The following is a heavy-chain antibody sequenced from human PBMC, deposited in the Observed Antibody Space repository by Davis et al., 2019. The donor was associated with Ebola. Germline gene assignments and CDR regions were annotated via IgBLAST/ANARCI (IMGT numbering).Heavy chain of an antibody. CDR1: GFTFSSYW. V-gene: IGHV3-7*01. CDR3: ARVGPIGSSGWYGY. J-gene: IGHJ4*02. Sequence: LKISCAASGFTFSSYWMSWVRQAPGKGLEWVANIKQDGSEKYYVDSVKGRFTISRDNAKNSLYLQMNSLRAEDTAVYYCARVGPIGSSGWYGYWGQGTLVTVSS. D-gene: IGHD6-19*01. CDR2: IKQDGSEK.